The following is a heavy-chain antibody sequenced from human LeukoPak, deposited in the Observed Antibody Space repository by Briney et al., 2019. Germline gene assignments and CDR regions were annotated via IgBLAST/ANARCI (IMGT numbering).Heavy chain of an antibody. J-gene: IGHJ4*02. CDR1: GFTVSSNY. CDR2: IYSGGST. D-gene: IGHD6-19*01. V-gene: IGHV3-66*02. Sequence: GGSLRLSCAASGFTVSSNYMSWVRQAPGKGLGWVSVIYSGGSTYYADSVKGRFTISRDNSKNTLYLQMNSLRAEDTAVYYCARVGYSSCIDYWGQGTLVTVSS. CDR3: ARVGYSSCIDY.